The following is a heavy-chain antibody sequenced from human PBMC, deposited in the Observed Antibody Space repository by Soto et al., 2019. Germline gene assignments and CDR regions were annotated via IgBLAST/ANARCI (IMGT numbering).Heavy chain of an antibody. V-gene: IGHV4-59*12. CDR2: IYYSGST. J-gene: IGHJ5*02. Sequence: SETLSLTCTVSGGSISSYYWSWIRQPPGKGLEWIGYIYYSGSTYYNPSLKSRVTISVDTSKNQFSLKLSSVTAADTAVYYCARSVFPWGQETLVTVSS. CDR1: GGSISSYY. CDR3: ARSVFP.